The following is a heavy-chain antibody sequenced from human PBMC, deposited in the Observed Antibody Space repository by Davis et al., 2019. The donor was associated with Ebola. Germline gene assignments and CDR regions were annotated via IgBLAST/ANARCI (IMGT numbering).Heavy chain of an antibody. CDR2: ISSSGSTI. V-gene: IGHV3-48*03. D-gene: IGHD1-26*01. CDR1: GFTFSSYE. J-gene: IGHJ6*02. CDR3: AKGGATTYYYYGMDV. Sequence: GGSLRLSCAASGFTFSSYEMNWVRQAPGKGLEWVSYISSSGSTIYYADSVKGRFTISRDNAKNSLYLQMNSLRAEDTALYYCAKGGATTYYYYGMDVWGQGTTVTVSS.